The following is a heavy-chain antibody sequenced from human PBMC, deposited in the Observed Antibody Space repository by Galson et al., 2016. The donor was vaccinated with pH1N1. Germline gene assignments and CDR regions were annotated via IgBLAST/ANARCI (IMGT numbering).Heavy chain of an antibody. J-gene: IGHJ5*02. CDR1: GGSIITDSFY. CDR2: IYNGGNT. D-gene: IGHD2-2*01. Sequence: TLSLTCSISGGSIITDSFYWMWIRQPPGKGLEWIGYIYNGGNTNYNPSLKSRVAISLDTSKNQFSLKLHSVTAADTAVYYCARDRVGPWGQGTLVTVSS. V-gene: IGHV4-61*01. CDR3: ARDRVGP.